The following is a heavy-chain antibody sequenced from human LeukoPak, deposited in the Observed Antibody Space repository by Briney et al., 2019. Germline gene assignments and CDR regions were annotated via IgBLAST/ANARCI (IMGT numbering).Heavy chain of an antibody. J-gene: IGHJ3*02. Sequence: GESLKISCKGSGNNFATHWITWVRQMPGKGLEWMGIIYPGDSDTRYSPSFQGQVTISADKSISTAYLQWSSLKASDTAMYYCARLENNHIAEAGGAFDIWGQRTMVTVSS. CDR1: GNNFATHW. D-gene: IGHD6-13*01. CDR3: ARLENNHIAEAGGAFDI. V-gene: IGHV5-51*01. CDR2: IYPGDSDT.